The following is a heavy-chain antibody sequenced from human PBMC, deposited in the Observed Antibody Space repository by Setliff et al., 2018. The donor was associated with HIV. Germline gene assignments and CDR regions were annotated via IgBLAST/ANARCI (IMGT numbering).Heavy chain of an antibody. J-gene: IGHJ4*02. V-gene: IGHV1-18*01. CDR1: GYTFSTYA. D-gene: IGHD3-3*01. CDR2: ISTYNGNT. Sequence: EASVKVSCKASGYTFSTYAISWVRQAPGQGLEWMGWISTYNGNTRYAQKVQGRVTMTTDTSTSTAYMELRSLRSDDTAVYYCARAPSGVVIGPDYWGQGTLVTVSS. CDR3: ARAPSGVVIGPDY.